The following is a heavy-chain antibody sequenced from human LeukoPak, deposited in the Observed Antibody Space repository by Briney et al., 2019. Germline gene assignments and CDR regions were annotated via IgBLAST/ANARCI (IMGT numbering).Heavy chain of an antibody. J-gene: IGHJ4*02. V-gene: IGHV3-74*01. CDR1: GFSFSSNW. CDR2: VNSDGSGT. D-gene: IGHD1-26*01. Sequence: GGSLRLSCAASGFSFSSNWMHWVRHAPGKGLVWVSRVNSDGSGTSYADSVKGRFTISRDNSKNTLYLQVNSLRAEDTAVYYCAKGGKWDVTPFDYWGQGTLVTVSS. CDR3: AKGGKWDVTPFDY.